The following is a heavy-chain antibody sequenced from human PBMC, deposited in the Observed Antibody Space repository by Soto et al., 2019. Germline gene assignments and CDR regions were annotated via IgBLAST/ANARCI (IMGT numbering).Heavy chain of an antibody. J-gene: IGHJ4*02. CDR2: IYYSGST. CDR3: ARQGRWELLINFDY. Sequence: QLQLQESGPGLVKPSETLSLTCTVSGGSISSSSYYWGWIRQPPGKGLEWIGSIYYSGSTYYNPSLKSRVTISVDTSKNQFSLKLSSVTAADTAVYYCARQGRWELLINFDYWGQGTLVTVSS. V-gene: IGHV4-39*01. CDR1: GGSISSSSYY. D-gene: IGHD1-26*01.